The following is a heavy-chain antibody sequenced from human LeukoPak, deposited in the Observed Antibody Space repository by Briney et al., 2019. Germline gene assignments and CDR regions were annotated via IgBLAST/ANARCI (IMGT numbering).Heavy chain of an antibody. D-gene: IGHD4-23*01. CDR2: ISSGGST. J-gene: IGHJ4*02. Sequence: SETLSLTCTVSGGSISSSGYYWGWVRQPPGKEMEWIGSISSGGSTFYIPSLKSRLTISLDTSKSQFSLKLSSVTVADTAVYYCARDGGNFDIDYWGQGTLVTVSS. V-gene: IGHV4-39*07. CDR3: ARDGGNFDIDY. CDR1: GGSISSSGYY.